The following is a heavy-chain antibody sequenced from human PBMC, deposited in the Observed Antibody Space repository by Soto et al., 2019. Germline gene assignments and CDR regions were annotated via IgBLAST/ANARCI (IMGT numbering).Heavy chain of an antibody. CDR1: GYTFTSYT. V-gene: IGHV1-2*04. J-gene: IGHJ4*02. CDR3: ARAYGVAAAGFDY. CDR2: INPNSGGT. Sequence: ASVKVSCKASGYTFTSYTMHWVRQAPGQGLEWMGWINPNSGGTNYAQKFQGWVTMTRDTSISTAYMELSRLRSDDTAVYYCARAYGVAAAGFDYWGQGTLVTVSS. D-gene: IGHD6-13*01.